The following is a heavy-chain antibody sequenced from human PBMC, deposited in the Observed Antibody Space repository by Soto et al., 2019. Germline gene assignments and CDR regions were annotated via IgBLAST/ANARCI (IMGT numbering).Heavy chain of an antibody. CDR1: GFTFSTYA. V-gene: IGHV3-30-3*01. D-gene: IGHD5-18*01. J-gene: IGHJ6*02. Sequence: QVHLVESGGGVVQPGRSLRLSCAAPGFTFSTYAIHWVRQAPGKGLEWVAVISYDGANKYYAYSVRGRFTISRDNSKNRLFLQMSSLRAEDTAVYYCAKDGGGYNYGYVMLDKYYYGMDVWGQGDTVTVSS. CDR3: AKDGGGYNYGYVMLDKYYYGMDV. CDR2: ISYDGANK.